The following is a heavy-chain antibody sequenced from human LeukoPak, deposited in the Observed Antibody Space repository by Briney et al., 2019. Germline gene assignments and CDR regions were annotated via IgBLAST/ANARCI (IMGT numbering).Heavy chain of an antibody. Sequence: SETLSLTCTVSGGSISSYYWSWIRQPPGKGLEWIGHVYYSGSTKYNPSLKSRVTMSLDTSKNQFSLNLGSVAAADTAVYYCARSSSSTDDSFDVWGQGTMVSVSS. CDR2: VYYSGST. D-gene: IGHD1-26*01. CDR3: ARSSSSTDDSFDV. V-gene: IGHV4-59*01. CDR1: GGSISSYY. J-gene: IGHJ3*01.